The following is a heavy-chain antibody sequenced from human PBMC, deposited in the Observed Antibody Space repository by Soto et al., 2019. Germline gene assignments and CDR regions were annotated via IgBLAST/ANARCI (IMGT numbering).Heavy chain of an antibody. CDR2: IYYSGST. J-gene: IGHJ6*03. Sequence: SETLSLTCTASGGSISSYYWSWIRKPPGKGLEWIGYIYYSGSTNYNPSLKSRVNISVDTSKNQFSLKLSSVTAADTAVYYCARASPDYGDYVGSRYYYYMDVWGKGTTVTVSS. CDR3: ARASPDYGDYVGSRYYYYMDV. CDR1: GGSISSYY. V-gene: IGHV4-59*01. D-gene: IGHD4-17*01.